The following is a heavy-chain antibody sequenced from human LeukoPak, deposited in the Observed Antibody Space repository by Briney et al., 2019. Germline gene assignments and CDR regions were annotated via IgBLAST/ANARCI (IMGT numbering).Heavy chain of an antibody. J-gene: IGHJ4*02. CDR3: AKRSAAGIKLNTLDY. D-gene: IGHD6-13*01. CDR1: GFTFDDYG. V-gene: IGHV3-20*04. Sequence: GGSLRLSCAASGFTFDDYGMSWVRQAPGKGLEWVSGINWNGGSTGYADSVKGRFTISRDNSKNMLYLQMNSLRAEDTAIYYCAKRSAAGIKLNTLDYWGQGTLVTVSS. CDR2: INWNGGST.